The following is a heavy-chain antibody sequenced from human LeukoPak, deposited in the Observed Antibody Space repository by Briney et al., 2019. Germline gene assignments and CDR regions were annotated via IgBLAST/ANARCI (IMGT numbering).Heavy chain of an antibody. Sequence: GGSLRLSCAGSGFIFNNYAMHWVRQPPGKGLEWVSGISWNSGSIDYADSVKGRFTISRDNAKNSLYLQMNSLRVEDTAFYYCAKDNRRHYTSGPNPDPLHWGQGALVTVSS. D-gene: IGHD6-19*01. J-gene: IGHJ4*02. V-gene: IGHV3-9*01. CDR2: ISWNSGSI. CDR3: AKDNRRHYTSGPNPDPLH. CDR1: GFIFNNYA.